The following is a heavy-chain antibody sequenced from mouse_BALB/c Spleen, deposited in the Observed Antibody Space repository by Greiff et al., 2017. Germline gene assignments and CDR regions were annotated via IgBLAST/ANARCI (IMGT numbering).Heavy chain of an antibody. D-gene: IGHD1-1*02. CDR2: ISYSGST. CDR3: AREGLSFAY. Sequence: EVKLMESGPGLVKPSQSLSLTCTVTGYSITSDYAWNWIRQFPGNKLEWMGYISYSGSTSYNPSLKSRISITRDTSKNQFFLQLNSVTTEDTATYYCAREGLSFAYWGQGTLVTVSA. V-gene: IGHV3-2*02. J-gene: IGHJ3*01. CDR1: GYSITSDYA.